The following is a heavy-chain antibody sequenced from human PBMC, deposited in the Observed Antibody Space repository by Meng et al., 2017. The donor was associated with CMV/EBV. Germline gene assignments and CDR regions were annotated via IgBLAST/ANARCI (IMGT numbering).Heavy chain of an antibody. D-gene: IGHD6-13*01. CDR1: GGSFSGYY. Sequence: QVPVPQWGAGLLKPSETLSLTCAVYGGSFSGYYWSWIRQPPGKGLEWIGEINHSGSTNYNPSLKSRVTISVDTSKNQFSLKLSSVTAADTAVYYCARGRGSWYFVDYWGQGTLVTVSS. CDR3: ARGRGSWYFVDY. J-gene: IGHJ4*02. V-gene: IGHV4-34*01. CDR2: INHSGST.